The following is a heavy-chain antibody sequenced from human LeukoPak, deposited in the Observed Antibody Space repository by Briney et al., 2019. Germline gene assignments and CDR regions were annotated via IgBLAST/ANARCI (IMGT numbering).Heavy chain of an antibody. D-gene: IGHD3-10*01. CDR2: IWRDGSNE. CDR3: ARDFGARPFDI. CDR1: GFTFSAYG. V-gene: IGHV3-33*01. Sequence: GGSLRLSCAASGFTFSAYGMHWVRQAPGKGLEWVAVIWRDGSNENYPDSVKGRFTISRDNSKNTLFLQMNSLRTEDTAVYYCARDFGARPFDIWGQGTMVTVSS. J-gene: IGHJ3*02.